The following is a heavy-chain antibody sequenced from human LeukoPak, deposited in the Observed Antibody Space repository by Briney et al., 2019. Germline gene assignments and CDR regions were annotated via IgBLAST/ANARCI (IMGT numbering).Heavy chain of an antibody. CDR3: ARDYCTRGGYCYKDDLFDP. CDR2: ISPDDGDT. D-gene: IGHD2-21*02. V-gene: IGHV1-18*01. CDR1: GYTFGVYG. J-gene: IGHJ5*02. Sequence: GASVKVSCKASGYTFGVYGISWVRQAPGQGLEWMAWISPDDGDTNYAQKFEGRVTMTTETSTNTAYMELRSLRSDDTAIYYCARDYCTRGGYCYKDDLFDPWGQGTLVTVSA.